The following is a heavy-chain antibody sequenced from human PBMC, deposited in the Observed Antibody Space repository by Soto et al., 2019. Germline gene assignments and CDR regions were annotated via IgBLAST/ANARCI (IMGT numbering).Heavy chain of an antibody. CDR2: IDSDGSST. CDR1: GLTFSNYW. Sequence: EAQLVESGGGLVQPGGSLRLSCTASGLTFSNYWVHWVRQTPGKGLVWVSRIDSDGSSTSYADSVKGRFTISRDNAENSLYLQMSSLRAEDTAVYYCTREVSAVFDYWGQGTLVTVSS. J-gene: IGHJ4*02. CDR3: TREVSAVFDY. V-gene: IGHV3-74*01. D-gene: IGHD6-25*01.